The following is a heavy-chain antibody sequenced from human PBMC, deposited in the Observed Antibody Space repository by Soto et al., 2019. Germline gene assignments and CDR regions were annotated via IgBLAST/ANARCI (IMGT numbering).Heavy chain of an antibody. D-gene: IGHD3-16*01. CDR2: IYPSGTI. V-gene: IGHV4-30-2*01. J-gene: IGHJ4*02. CDR1: GGSVSSVGYY. Sequence: SETLSLTXTVSGGSVSSVGYYWSWIRQPPGKGLEWIGYIYPSGTIFYNPSLNSRVTISADTSNNQFSLKLTSVTAADTAVYFCATYTAFAKYYFDYWGRGTLVTVSS. CDR3: ATYTAFAKYYFDY.